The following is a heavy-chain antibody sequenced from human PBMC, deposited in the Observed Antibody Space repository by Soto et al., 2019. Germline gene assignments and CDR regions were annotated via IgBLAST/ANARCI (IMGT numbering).Heavy chain of an antibody. J-gene: IGHJ6*02. CDR3: ARDLWGYCGTDCYPLDV. CDR1: GGSICVYY. V-gene: IGHV4-59*01. Sequence: SETLSLTCTVSGGSICVYYWRCIRQPPGKGLEWIGYMYNTGSTVYNPSFKSRVTISVDTSKNQFSLKLNSVTAADTAVYYCARDLWGYCGTDCYPLDVWGQGTTVTVS. CDR2: MYNTGST. D-gene: IGHD2-21*02.